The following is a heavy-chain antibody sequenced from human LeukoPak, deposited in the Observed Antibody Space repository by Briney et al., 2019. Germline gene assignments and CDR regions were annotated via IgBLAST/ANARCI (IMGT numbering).Heavy chain of an antibody. Sequence: GASVKVSCKASGYTFTNNAIHWVRQAPGQGLEWMGWIDAGRGHTKYSQKFQGRVAITTDTSASTAYMELSSPRSEDTAVYYCARDRWFTTQNFDYWGPGTLVTVSS. CDR3: ARDRWFTTQNFDY. V-gene: IGHV1-3*01. CDR1: GYTFTNNA. D-gene: IGHD3-9*01. J-gene: IGHJ4*02. CDR2: IDAGRGHT.